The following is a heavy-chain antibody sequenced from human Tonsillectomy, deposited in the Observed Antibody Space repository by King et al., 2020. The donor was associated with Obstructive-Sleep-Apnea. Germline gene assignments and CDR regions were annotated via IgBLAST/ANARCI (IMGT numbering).Heavy chain of an antibody. J-gene: IGHJ3*02. CDR2: LWSDGNNK. CDR1: GFSFSVYG. Sequence: QVQLVESGGGVVQPGRSLRLSCAASGFSFSVYGMHWVRQAPGKGLEWVAVLWSDGNNKNYADSVKGRFTISRDSSKNTQYLQMNSLRAEDTAVYYCARDRSGWGYDAFDIWGQGTMVIVSS. V-gene: IGHV3-33*01. D-gene: IGHD6-19*01. CDR3: ARDRSGWGYDAFDI.